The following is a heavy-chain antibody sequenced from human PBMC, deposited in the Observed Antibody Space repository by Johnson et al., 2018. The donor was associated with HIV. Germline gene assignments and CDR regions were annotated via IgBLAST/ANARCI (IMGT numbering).Heavy chain of an antibody. Sequence: QVQLVESGGGVVQPGRSLRLSCAASGFTFSNAWMSWVRQAPGKGLEWLSYISSSGTAIYYADSVKGRFTISRDNAKNSLYLRMNSLRAEDTAVYYCAREMAWEDAFDIWGQGTMVTVSS. J-gene: IGHJ3*02. V-gene: IGHV3-11*04. CDR1: GFTFSNAW. CDR2: ISSSGTAI. CDR3: AREMAWEDAFDI. D-gene: IGHD5-24*01.